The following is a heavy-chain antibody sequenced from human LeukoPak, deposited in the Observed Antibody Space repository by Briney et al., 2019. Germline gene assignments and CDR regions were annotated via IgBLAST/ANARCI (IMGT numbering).Heavy chain of an antibody. D-gene: IGHD3-22*01. CDR3: AKGSSGYFADL. J-gene: IGHJ5*02. V-gene: IGHV3-23*01. CDR2: ISNDGGGT. Sequence: GGSLRLSCAASGFTFSSHAMSWVRQAPGRGLEWVAAISNDGGGTMYAGFVEGRFTISRDNSKNTLFLQMNSLRAEDTALYYCAKGSSGYFADLWGQGTLVTVSS. CDR1: GFTFSSHA.